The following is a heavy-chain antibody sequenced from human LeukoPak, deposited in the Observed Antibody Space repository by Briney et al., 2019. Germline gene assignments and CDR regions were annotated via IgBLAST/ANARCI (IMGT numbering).Heavy chain of an antibody. CDR2: ISGSGGST. V-gene: IGHV3-23*01. J-gene: IGHJ4*02. CDR1: GFTFRSYA. CDR3: ATNAGQWLVPFDY. Sequence: GGSLRLSCAASGFTFRSYAMYWVRQAPGKGREWVSVISGSGGSTYYADSVKGRFTISRDNSKNTLYLQMNSLRVEDTAVYYCATNAGQWLVPFDYWGQGTLVTVSS. D-gene: IGHD6-19*01.